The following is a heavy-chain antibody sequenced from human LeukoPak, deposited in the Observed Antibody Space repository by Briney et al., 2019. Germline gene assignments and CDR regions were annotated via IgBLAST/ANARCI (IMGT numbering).Heavy chain of an antibody. CDR1: GDNVSNNSAA. V-gene: IGHV6-1*01. Sequence: SQTPSLTCAISGDNVSNNSAAWNWIRQSPSRGLEWLGRTYYRSKWYNDYALSVKSRITINPDTSKNQFSLHLNSVTLDDTAVYYCVRAAAGGWFFQHWGQGTLVTVSS. CDR2: TYYRSKWYN. J-gene: IGHJ1*01. CDR3: VRAAAGGWFFQH. D-gene: IGHD6-13*01.